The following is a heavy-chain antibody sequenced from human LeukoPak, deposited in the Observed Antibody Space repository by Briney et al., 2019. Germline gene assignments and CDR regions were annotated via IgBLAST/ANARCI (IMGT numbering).Heavy chain of an antibody. J-gene: IGHJ4*02. Sequence: PSETLSLTCTVSGGSISSYYWSWIRQPPGKGLEWIGYIYFSGITNYNPSLKSRVTISVDTSKNQFSLKLSSVTAADTAVYYCARGKGKKDYWGQGTLVTVSS. V-gene: IGHV4-59*12. CDR1: GGSISSYY. CDR2: IYFSGIT. CDR3: ARGKGKKDY.